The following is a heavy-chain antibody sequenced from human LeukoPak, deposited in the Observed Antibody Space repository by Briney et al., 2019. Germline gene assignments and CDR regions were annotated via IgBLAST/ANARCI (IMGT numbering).Heavy chain of an antibody. CDR3: AKGDYDILYFDY. D-gene: IGHD3-9*01. CDR1: GFTVSSNY. Sequence: GGSLRLSCAASGFTVSSNYMSWVRQAPGKGLEWVSAISGSGGSTYYADSVKGRFTISRDNSKNTLYLQMNSLRAEDTAVYYCAKGDYDILYFDYWGQGTLVTVSS. V-gene: IGHV3-23*01. CDR2: ISGSGGST. J-gene: IGHJ4*02.